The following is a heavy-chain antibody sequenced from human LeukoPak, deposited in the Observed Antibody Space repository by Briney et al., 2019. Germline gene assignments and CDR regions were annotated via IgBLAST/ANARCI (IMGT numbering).Heavy chain of an antibody. CDR2: ISSSSSHI. J-gene: IGHJ4*02. CDR3: VTDGADYYDSTGYPIYFDY. Sequence: PGGSLRLSCAASGFNFSSYSMNWVRQAPGKGLEGVSCISSSSSHIYYADSVKGRFTISRDNAKNSLYLQMNSLRAEDTAVYYCVTDGADYYDSTGYPIYFDYWGQGTLVTVSS. D-gene: IGHD3-22*01. CDR1: GFNFSSYS. V-gene: IGHV3-21*01.